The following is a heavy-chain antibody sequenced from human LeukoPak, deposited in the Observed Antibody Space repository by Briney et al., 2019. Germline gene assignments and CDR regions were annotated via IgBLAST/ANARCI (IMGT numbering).Heavy chain of an antibody. CDR2: IDPSDSYT. CDR1: GYTFTNHW. CDR3: ARAPDSDSGYDYFDY. D-gene: IGHD5-12*01. J-gene: IGHJ4*02. V-gene: IGHV5-10-1*01. Sequence: GESLKISCKGSGYTFTNHWISWVRQMPGKGLEWMGKIDPSDSYTNYSPSFQGHVTISADKSISAAYLQWSSLKASDTAMYYCARAPDSDSGYDYFDYWGQGTLVTVSS.